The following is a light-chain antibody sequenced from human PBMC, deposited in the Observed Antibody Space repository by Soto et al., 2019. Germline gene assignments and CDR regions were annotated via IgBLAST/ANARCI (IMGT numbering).Light chain of an antibody. J-gene: IGKJ4*01. CDR2: GAS. CDR3: QQYGGSLT. Sequence: EVVLTQSPATLSLSPGERATLSCRANQRVSSTFLAWYQQKPGQAPRLLIYGASSRASGIPDSFSGSGSETDFTLTISRPEPEDVAEYYCQQYGGSLTFGGGTKVEIK. CDR1: QRVSSTF. V-gene: IGKV3-20*01.